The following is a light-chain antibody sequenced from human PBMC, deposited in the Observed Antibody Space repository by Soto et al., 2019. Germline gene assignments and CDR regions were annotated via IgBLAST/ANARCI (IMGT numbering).Light chain of an antibody. CDR1: SSDVGAYNH. J-gene: IGLJ3*02. CDR2: DVN. CDR3: SSYTSSSTLV. Sequence: QAVVTQPASVSGSPGQSITIFCTGTSSDVGAYNHVSWYQQHTGKAPKLMIYDVNKRPSGVSNRFSGSKSGNTASLTISGLQAEDEADYYCSSYTSSSTLVFGGGTKLTVL. V-gene: IGLV2-14*01.